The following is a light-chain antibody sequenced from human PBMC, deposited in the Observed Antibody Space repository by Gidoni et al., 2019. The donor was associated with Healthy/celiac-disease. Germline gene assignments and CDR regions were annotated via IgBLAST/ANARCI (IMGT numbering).Light chain of an antibody. CDR2: AAS. J-gene: IGKJ5*01. Sequence: DIQMTQSASSVSASVGDRVTITCRASQDISSWLAWYQQKPGKATKLLIYAASSLQSGVPSRFSGSGSGTDFTLTISSLQPEDFATYYCQQANSFPQITFGQGTRLEIK. V-gene: IGKV1-12*01. CDR3: QQANSFPQIT. CDR1: QDISSW.